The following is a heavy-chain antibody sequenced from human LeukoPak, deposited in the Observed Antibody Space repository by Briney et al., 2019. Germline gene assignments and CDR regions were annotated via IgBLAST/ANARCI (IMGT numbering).Heavy chain of an antibody. Sequence: GGSLRLSCAASGFTFDDYAMHWVRQAPGKGLEWVSFISWDGGSTYYADSVKGRFTISRDNSKNSLYLQMSSLRAEDTALYYCAKGGSGSYAFDIWGQGTMVTVSS. V-gene: IGHV3-43D*03. CDR2: ISWDGGST. CDR1: GFTFDDYA. J-gene: IGHJ3*02. CDR3: AKGGSGSYAFDI. D-gene: IGHD3-10*01.